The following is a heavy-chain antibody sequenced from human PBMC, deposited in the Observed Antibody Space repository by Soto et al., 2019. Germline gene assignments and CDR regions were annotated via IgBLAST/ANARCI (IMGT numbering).Heavy chain of an antibody. V-gene: IGHV4-39*01. D-gene: IGHD2-15*01. J-gene: IGHJ6*02. CDR2: IYYSGDT. CDR3: ARNQPQRYCSGGTCRPAYGMDV. Sequence: SETLSLTCTVSGGSISSDSFYWAWIRQPPGKRLEWIGIIYYSGDTYYNPSLAGRLTVSVDTSNQFSLTLRSVTAADTALYYCARNQPQRYCSGGTCRPAYGMDVWGQGTTVTVSS. CDR1: GGSISSDSFY.